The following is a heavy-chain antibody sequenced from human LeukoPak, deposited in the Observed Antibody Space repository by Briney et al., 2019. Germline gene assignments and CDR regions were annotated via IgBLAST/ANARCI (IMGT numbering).Heavy chain of an antibody. V-gene: IGHV4-34*01. CDR3: ARRFGGYSSSWYGGLH. Sequence: SETLSLTCAVYGGSFSGYYWSWIRQPPGKGLEWIGEINHGGSTNYNPSLKSRVTISVDTSKNQFSLKLSSVTAADTAVYYCARRFGGYSSSWYGGLHWGQGTLVTVSS. CDR1: GGSFSGYY. D-gene: IGHD6-13*01. J-gene: IGHJ4*02. CDR2: INHGGST.